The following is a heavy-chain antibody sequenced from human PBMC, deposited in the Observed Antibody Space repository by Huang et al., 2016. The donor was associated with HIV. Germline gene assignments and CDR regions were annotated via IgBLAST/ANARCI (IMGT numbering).Heavy chain of an antibody. CDR3: ARTVAVAGRPNWFDP. CDR2: IKQDGSRK. CDR1: EFTCSSYW. D-gene: IGHD6-19*01. J-gene: IGHJ5*02. Sequence: EVQVVESGGDLVQPGGSLRLSCAASEFTCSSYWMSWVSQPPGKGLEWVANIKQDGSRKYYVDSVKGRFTISIDNANNSLYLQMNSLRAEDTAVYYCARTVAVAGRPNWFDPWGQGTLVTVSS. V-gene: IGHV3-7*01.